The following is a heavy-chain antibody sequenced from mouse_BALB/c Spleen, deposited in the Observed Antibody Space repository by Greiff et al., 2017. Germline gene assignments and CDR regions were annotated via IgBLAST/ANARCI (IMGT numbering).Heavy chain of an antibody. Sequence: QVQLKQPGAELVRPGASVKLSCKASGYTFTSYWINWVKQRPGQGLEWIGNIYPSDSYTNYNQKFKDKATLTVDKSSSTAYMQLSSPTSEDSAVYYCTRREVAFDYWGQGTTLTVSS. CDR2: IYPSDSYT. V-gene: IGHV1-69*02. CDR1: GYTFTSYW. D-gene: IGHD1-1*02. CDR3: TRREVAFDY. J-gene: IGHJ2*01.